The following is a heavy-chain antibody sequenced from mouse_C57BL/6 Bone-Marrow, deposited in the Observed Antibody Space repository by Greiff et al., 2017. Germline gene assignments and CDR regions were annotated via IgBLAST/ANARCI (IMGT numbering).Heavy chain of an antibody. CDR1: GYTFTEYT. CDR2: FYPGSGSI. Sequence: QVQLQQSGAELVKPGASVKLSCKASGYTFTEYTIHWVKQRSGQGLEWIGWFYPGSGSIKYNEKFKDKATLTADKSSSTVYMELSRLTSEDSAVYFCASHEVGGYDYDGGGRAMDYWGQGTSVTVSS. D-gene: IGHD2-4*01. CDR3: ASHEVGGYDYDGGGRAMDY. J-gene: IGHJ4*01. V-gene: IGHV1-62-2*01.